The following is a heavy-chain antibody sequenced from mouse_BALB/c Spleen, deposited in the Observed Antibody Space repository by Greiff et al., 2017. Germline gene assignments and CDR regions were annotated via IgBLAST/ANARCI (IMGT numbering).Heavy chain of an antibody. D-gene: IGHD2-4*01. CDR2: INPNNGGT. J-gene: IGHJ4*01. V-gene: IGHV1-18*01. CDR1: GYTFTDYN. CDR3: ARKGSVDYAHAMDY. Sequence: VQLQQSGPELVKPGASVKIPCKASGYTFTDYNMDWVKQSHGKSLEWIGDINPNNGGTIYNQKFKGKATLTVDKSSSTAYMELRSLTSEDTAVYYCARKGSVDYAHAMDYWGQGTSVTVSS.